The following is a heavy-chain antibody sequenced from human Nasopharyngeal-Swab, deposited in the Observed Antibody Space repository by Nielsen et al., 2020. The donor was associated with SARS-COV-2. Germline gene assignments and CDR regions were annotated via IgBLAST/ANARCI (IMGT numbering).Heavy chain of an antibody. V-gene: IGHV3-74*01. CDR2: INSDGSNT. D-gene: IGHD5-18*01. J-gene: IGHJ4*02. Sequence: VRQAPGKGLVWVSRINSDGSNTDYANSVKGRFTISRDNAKNTLYLQMNSLRAEDTAVYYCARALGYNYGYYFDYWGQGSQVTVSS. CDR3: ARALGYNYGYYFDY.